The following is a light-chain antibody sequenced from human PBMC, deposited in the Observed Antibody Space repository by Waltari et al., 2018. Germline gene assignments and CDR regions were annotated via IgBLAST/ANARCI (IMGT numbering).Light chain of an antibody. Sequence: ETVMTLSAATLAVFPGESVTLSCRASQSVSPNLAWYQQKPGQAPRLLIYGASTRATGIPARFSGSESGTEFSLTISSLQSEDFAIYYCQQYNNWPLTFGGGTKVEIK. CDR3: QQYNNWPLT. V-gene: IGKV3-15*01. CDR2: GAS. J-gene: IGKJ4*01. CDR1: QSVSPN.